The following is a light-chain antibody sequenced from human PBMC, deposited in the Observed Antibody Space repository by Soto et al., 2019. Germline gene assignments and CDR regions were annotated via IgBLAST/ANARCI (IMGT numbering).Light chain of an antibody. Sequence: DIVMTQSPASLAVSLGERATIKCQSSQSIFSSSDNKNSLAWYQQKPGQSPKLLISCASTRESGVPDRFSGSGSGTDFTLTISSLQAEDVAGYYRQQYYSTPHFGQGTRLEIK. CDR2: CAS. J-gene: IGKJ5*01. V-gene: IGKV4-1*01. CDR1: QSIFSSSDNKNS. CDR3: QQYYSTPH.